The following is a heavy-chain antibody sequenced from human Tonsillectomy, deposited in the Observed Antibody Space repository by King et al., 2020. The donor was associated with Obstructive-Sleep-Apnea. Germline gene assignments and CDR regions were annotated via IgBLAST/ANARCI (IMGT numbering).Heavy chain of an antibody. D-gene: IGHD6-13*01. CDR2: ISGSGGST. CDR3: AKDLGIAAAGTRGVVDY. J-gene: IGHJ4*02. Sequence: VQLVESGGGLVQPGGSLRLSCAASGFTFSSYAMRWVHQAPGKGLEWVSAISGSGGSTYYADSVKGRFTISRDNSKNTLYLQMNSLRAEDTAVYYCAKDLGIAAAGTRGVVDYWGQGTLVTVSS. V-gene: IGHV3-23*04. CDR1: GFTFSSYA.